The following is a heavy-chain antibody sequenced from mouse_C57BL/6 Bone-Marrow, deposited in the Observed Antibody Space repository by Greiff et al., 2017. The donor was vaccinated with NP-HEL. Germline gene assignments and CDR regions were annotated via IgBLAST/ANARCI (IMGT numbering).Heavy chain of an antibody. D-gene: IGHD1-1*01. CDR2: INPYNGDT. V-gene: IGHV1-37*01. CDR1: GYSFTGYF. J-gene: IGHJ1*03. Sequence: VQLKESGPELVKPGASVKISCKASGYSFTGYFMNWVKQSHGKSLEWIGRINPYNGDTFYNQKFKGKATLTVDKSSSTANMELLSLTSEDVAVYYCSGRDGSSPYWYFDVWGTGTTVTVSS. CDR3: SGRDGSSPYWYFDV.